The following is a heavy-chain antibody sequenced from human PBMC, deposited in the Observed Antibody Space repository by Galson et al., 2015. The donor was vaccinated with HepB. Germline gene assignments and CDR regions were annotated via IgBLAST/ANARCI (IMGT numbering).Heavy chain of an antibody. J-gene: IGHJ6*02. CDR1: GFTLSDYY. D-gene: IGHD3-9*01. CDR2: ISSSSSYT. V-gene: IGHV3-11*06. Sequence: SLRLSCAASGFTLSDYYMSWIRQAPGKGLEWVSYISSSSSYTNYADSVKGRFTISRDNAKNSLYLQMNSLRAEDTAVYYCARDPNYDILTGYYITYGMDVWGQGTTVTVSS. CDR3: ARDPNYDILTGYYITYGMDV.